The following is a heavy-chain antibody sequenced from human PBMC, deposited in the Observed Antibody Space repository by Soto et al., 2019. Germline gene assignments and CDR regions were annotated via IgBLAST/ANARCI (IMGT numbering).Heavy chain of an antibody. CDR3: ARDWFGGALLVDYYGMDV. Sequence: QPGGSLRLSCAASGFTFSGYSMNWVRQAPGKGLEWVSYISSSSSTIYYADSVKGRFTISRDNAKNSLYLQMNSLRDEDTAVYYCARDWFGGALLVDYYGMDVWGQGTTVTVSS. J-gene: IGHJ6*02. CDR1: GFTFSGYS. V-gene: IGHV3-48*02. CDR2: ISSSSSTI. D-gene: IGHD3-10*01.